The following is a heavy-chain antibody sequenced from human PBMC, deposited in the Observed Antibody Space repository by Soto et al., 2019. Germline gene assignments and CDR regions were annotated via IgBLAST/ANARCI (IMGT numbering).Heavy chain of an antibody. J-gene: IGHJ4*02. V-gene: IGHV2-5*02. CDR1: GFSLSTSGGG. CDR3: AQTKFTRWLGAHFDS. CDR2: IYWDDDK. D-gene: IGHD1-26*01. Sequence: QITVKESGPTLVKAPQSLTLTCTFSGFSLSTSGGGVSGIRQPPGKAREWLAVIYWDDDKSYSPSPKRRLTITKDTAKNQLALPMMYMDPVDAATYFCAQTKFTRWLGAHFDSWCQGTLVTVSS.